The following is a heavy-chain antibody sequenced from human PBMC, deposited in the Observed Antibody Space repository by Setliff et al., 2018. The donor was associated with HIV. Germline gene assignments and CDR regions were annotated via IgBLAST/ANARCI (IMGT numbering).Heavy chain of an antibody. CDR3: AREGGVAAAAVV. J-gene: IGHJ4*02. D-gene: IGHD6-13*01. CDR2: ICDSGIT. V-gene: IGHV4-59*12. CDR1: GGSISSYC. Sequence: SETLSLTCTVSGGSISSYCWSWIRQPPGKGLEWIGYICDSGITKYSPSLKSRVTISVDRSKNQFSLKLSSVTAADTAVYYWAREGGVAAAAVVWGQGTLVTVSS.